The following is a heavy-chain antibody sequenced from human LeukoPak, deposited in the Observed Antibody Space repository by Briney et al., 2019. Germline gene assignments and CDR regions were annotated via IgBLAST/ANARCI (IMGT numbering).Heavy chain of an antibody. V-gene: IGHV4-34*01. Sequence: SETLSLTCAVYGGSFSGYYWSWIRQPPGKGLEWIGEINHSGSTNYNPSLKSRVTISVDTSKNQFSLKLSSVTAADTAVYYCAREEYSYGQGGVDYWGQGTLVTVSS. D-gene: IGHD5-18*01. CDR1: GGSFSGYY. J-gene: IGHJ4*02. CDR2: INHSGST. CDR3: AREEYSYGQGGVDY.